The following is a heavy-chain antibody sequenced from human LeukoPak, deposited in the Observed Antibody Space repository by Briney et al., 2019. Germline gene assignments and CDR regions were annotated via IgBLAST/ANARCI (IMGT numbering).Heavy chain of an antibody. D-gene: IGHD7-27*01. CDR2: IDTSSSTM. CDR1: GFTFSDYY. V-gene: IGHV3-48*02. J-gene: IGHJ3*01. CDR3: AREDDSWGPNNLDL. Sequence: GGSLRLSCGASGFTFSDYYMNWVRQAPGKGLEWISYIDTSSSTMYYADSVMGRFTISRDNAKESLYLQMNSLRDEDTAVYYCAREDDSWGPNNLDLWGQGTMVTVSS.